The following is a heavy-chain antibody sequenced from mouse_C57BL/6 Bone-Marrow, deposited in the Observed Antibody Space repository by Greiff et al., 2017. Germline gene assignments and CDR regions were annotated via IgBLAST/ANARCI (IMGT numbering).Heavy chain of an antibody. V-gene: IGHV5-16*01. CDR3: ARECSYAMDD. CDR2: INYDGSST. J-gene: IGHJ4*01. Sequence: DVKLVESEGGLVQPGSSMKLSCTASAFTFSDYYMAWVRQVPEKGLEWVANINYDGSSTYYLDSLKSRFIISRDNAKNILYLQMSSLKSEDTATYYCARECSYAMDDWGQGTSVTVSS. CDR1: AFTFSDYY.